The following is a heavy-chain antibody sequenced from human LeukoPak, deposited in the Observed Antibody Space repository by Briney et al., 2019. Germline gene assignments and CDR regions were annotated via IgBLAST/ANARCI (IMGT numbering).Heavy chain of an antibody. CDR1: RYTFTGYY. CDR2: INPNSGGT. CDR3: ASGSGRSSGPTWFYFDDMDV. D-gene: IGHD6-19*01. Sequence: ASVKDSCKACRYTFTGYYIHWVRQAPGQRLQWRGWINPNSGGTNYSQKFQGRVTMPRDTSISTAYMELSRLISDDTAVYYCASGSGRSSGPTWFYFDDMDVWGKGTTVTVSS. V-gene: IGHV1-2*02. J-gene: IGHJ6*03.